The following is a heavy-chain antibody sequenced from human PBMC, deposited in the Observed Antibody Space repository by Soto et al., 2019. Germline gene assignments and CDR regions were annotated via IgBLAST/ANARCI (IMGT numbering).Heavy chain of an antibody. CDR3: ARGGDDYVWGSYRRRRDCYYYGMDV. Sequence: QVQLVESGGGVVQPGRSLRLSCAASGFTFSSYAMHWVRQAPGKGLEWVAVISYDGSNKYYADSVKGRFTISRDNSKNTLYLQMNSLRAEDTAVYYCARGGDDYVWGSYRRRRDCYYYGMDVWGQGTTVTVSS. CDR1: GFTFSSYA. V-gene: IGHV3-30-3*01. J-gene: IGHJ6*02. D-gene: IGHD3-16*02. CDR2: ISYDGSNK.